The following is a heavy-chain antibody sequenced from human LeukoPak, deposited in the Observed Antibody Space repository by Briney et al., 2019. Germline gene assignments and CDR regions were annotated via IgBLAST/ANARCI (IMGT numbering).Heavy chain of an antibody. D-gene: IGHD6-13*01. CDR3: ARGQQLAPLGYYYMDV. V-gene: IGHV1-69*05. J-gene: IGHJ6*03. CDR2: IIPIFGTA. Sequence: SVKVSCKASGGTFSSYAISWVRQAPGQGLEWMGGIIPIFGTANYAQKFQGRVTITTDESTSTAYMELSSLRSEDTAVYYCARGQQLAPLGYYYMDVWGKGTTVNVSS. CDR1: GGTFSSYA.